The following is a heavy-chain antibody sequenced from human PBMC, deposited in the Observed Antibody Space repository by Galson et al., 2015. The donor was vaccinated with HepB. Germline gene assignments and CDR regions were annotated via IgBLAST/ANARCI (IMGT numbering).Heavy chain of an antibody. CDR2: ISYEGSNK. D-gene: IGHD6-13*01. Sequence: SLRLSCAASGFTFSSYCIHWVRQAPGKGLEWVAVISYEGSNKYYADTVKGRFTISRDNSKSTLYLQMNSLRAEDTAVYYCAKEIAAGGNAFDYWGQGTLVTVSS. V-gene: IGHV3-30*18. CDR1: GFTFSSYC. J-gene: IGHJ4*02. CDR3: AKEIAAGGNAFDY.